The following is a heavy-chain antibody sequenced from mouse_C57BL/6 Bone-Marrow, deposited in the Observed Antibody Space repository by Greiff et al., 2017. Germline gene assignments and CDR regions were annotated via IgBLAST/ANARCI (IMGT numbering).Heavy chain of an antibody. CDR2: ISDGGSYT. CDR3: ARDFITTARYFDV. D-gene: IGHD1-1*01. V-gene: IGHV5-4*01. Sequence: EVQLVESGGGLVQPGGSLKLSCAASGFTFSSYAMSWVRQTPEKRLEWVATISDGGSYTYYPANVKGRFTISRDNDKNNLYLQMSHLKSEDTAMYYCARDFITTARYFDVWGTGTTVTVSS. CDR1: GFTFSSYA. J-gene: IGHJ1*03.